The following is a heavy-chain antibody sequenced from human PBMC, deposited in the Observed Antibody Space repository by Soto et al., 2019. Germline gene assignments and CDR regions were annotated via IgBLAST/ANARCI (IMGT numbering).Heavy chain of an antibody. CDR3: ASIRVVVAPLAWFDH. CDR1: GYTFTSYG. J-gene: IGHJ5*02. Sequence: QVQLVQSGDEVKKPGASVKVSGKASGYTFTSYGISWVRDAPGQGLEWMGWISAYNFNTNYAQKLQGRVTMTTYTSTSTAYMELRTLRSDDSAVYYCASIRVVVAPLAWFDHWGQGTLVTVSS. CDR2: ISAYNFNT. D-gene: IGHD2-15*01. V-gene: IGHV1-18*01.